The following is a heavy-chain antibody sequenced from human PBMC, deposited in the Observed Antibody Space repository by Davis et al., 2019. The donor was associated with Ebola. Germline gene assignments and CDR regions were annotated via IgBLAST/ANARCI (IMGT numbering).Heavy chain of an antibody. V-gene: IGHV4-59*02. D-gene: IGHD4-17*01. CDR1: GFTASRNY. CDR3: LGGRYGEPFDY. CDR2: IYYSRST. Sequence: ESLKISCVVSGFTASRNYMSWIRQPPGKGLEWVANIYYSRSTHYNPSLKSRVTISVDTSKNQVSLKLSSVTAADTAVYYCLGGRYGEPFDYWGQGTLVTVSS. J-gene: IGHJ4*02.